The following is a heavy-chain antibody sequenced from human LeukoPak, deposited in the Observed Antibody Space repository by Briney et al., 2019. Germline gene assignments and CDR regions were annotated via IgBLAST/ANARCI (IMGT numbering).Heavy chain of an antibody. V-gene: IGHV3-23*01. D-gene: IGHD1-26*01. Sequence: GGSLRLSCAASAFTFRNSGMSWLRQAPGKWLEWVSAITGSGDDAYYADSVHGRFTMSRDNSKSTLYLQMNSLRVEDTALYYCAKESTGSSPDYWGQGTLVTVSS. CDR2: ITGSGDDA. CDR1: AFTFRNSG. CDR3: AKESTGSSPDY. J-gene: IGHJ4*02.